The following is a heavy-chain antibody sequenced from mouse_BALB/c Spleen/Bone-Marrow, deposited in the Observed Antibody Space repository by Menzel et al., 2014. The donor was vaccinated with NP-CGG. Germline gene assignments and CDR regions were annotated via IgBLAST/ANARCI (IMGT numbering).Heavy chain of an antibody. CDR1: GYSFTGYT. Sequence: VQLKEPGPELVKPGASMKISCKASGYSFTGYTMNWVKQSHGKNLEWIGLINPYNGGTSYNQKFKGKATLTVDKPSSTAYMELLSLTSEDSAVYYCARDYDGYYFDYWGQGTTLTVSS. J-gene: IGHJ2*01. V-gene: IGHV1-31*01. D-gene: IGHD2-4*01. CDR2: INPYNGGT. CDR3: ARDYDGYYFDY.